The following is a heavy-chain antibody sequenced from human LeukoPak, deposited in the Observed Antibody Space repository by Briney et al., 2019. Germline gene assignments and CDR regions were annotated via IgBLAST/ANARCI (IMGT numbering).Heavy chain of an antibody. J-gene: IGHJ4*02. CDR1: GFTFNNYG. Sequence: PGGSLRLSCAASGFTFNNYGMHWVRQAPGKGLEWVAVISYDGRNKHYPDSVKGRFTISRDISTDTLWLQMDSLRTEDTAVYYCAKDPAAYYDSSAYKRYFDYWGQGTLVTVSS. V-gene: IGHV3-30*18. CDR2: ISYDGRNK. D-gene: IGHD3-22*01. CDR3: AKDPAAYYDSSAYKRYFDY.